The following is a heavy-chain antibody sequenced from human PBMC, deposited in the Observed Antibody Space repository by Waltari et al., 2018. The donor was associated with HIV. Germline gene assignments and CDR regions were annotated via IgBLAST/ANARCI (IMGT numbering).Heavy chain of an antibody. D-gene: IGHD3-22*01. J-gene: IGHJ4*02. CDR2: IYYSGST. CDR1: GGSISSYS. CDR3: ARSYYDSSGYHLFDY. V-gene: IGHV4-59*01. Sequence: QVQLQESGPGLVKPSESLSLTCTVSGGSISSYSWSWIRQPPGKGLEWIGYIYYSGSTNYNPSLESRVTISVDTSKNQFSLKLTSVTAADTAVYYCARSYYDSSGYHLFDYWGQGTLVTVSS.